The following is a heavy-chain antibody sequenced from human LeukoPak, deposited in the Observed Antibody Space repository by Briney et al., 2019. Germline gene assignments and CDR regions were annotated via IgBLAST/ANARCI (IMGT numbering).Heavy chain of an antibody. CDR3: ARENYGDYVLGAFDI. CDR2: IYYSGST. CDR1: GGSISSYY. J-gene: IGHJ3*02. V-gene: IGHV4-59*12. Sequence: SETLSLTCTVSGGSISSYYWSWIRQPPGKGLEWIGYIYYSGSTNYNPSLKSRVTISVDTSKNQFSLKLSSVTAADTAVYYCARENYGDYVLGAFDIWGQGTMVTVSS. D-gene: IGHD4-17*01.